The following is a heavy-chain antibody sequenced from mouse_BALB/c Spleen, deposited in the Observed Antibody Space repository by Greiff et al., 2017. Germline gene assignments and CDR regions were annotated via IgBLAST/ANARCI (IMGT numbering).Heavy chain of an antibody. CDR2: IYPGDGDT. V-gene: IGHV1-87*01. J-gene: IGHJ2*01. CDR3: ARRGWLRGDY. Sequence: QVQLKQSGAELARPGASVKLSCKASGYTFTSYWMQWVKQRPGQGLEWIGAIYPGDGDTRYTQKFKGKATLTADKSSSTAYMQLSSLASEDSAVYYCARRGWLRGDYWGQGTTLTVSS. D-gene: IGHD2-2*01. CDR1: GYTFTSYW.